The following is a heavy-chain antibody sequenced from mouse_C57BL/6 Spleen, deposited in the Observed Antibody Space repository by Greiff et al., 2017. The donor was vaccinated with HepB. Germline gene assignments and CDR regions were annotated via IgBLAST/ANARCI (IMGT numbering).Heavy chain of an antibody. CDR3: TTVTGRYFDV. Sequence: EVQLQQSGAELVRPGASVKLSCTASGFNIKDDYMHWVKQRPEQGLEWIGWIDPENGDTEYASKFQGKATITADTSSNTAYLQLSSLTSEDTAVYYCTTVTGRYFDVWGTGTTVTVSS. CDR1: GFNIKDDY. D-gene: IGHD4-1*01. J-gene: IGHJ1*03. V-gene: IGHV14-4*01. CDR2: IDPENGDT.